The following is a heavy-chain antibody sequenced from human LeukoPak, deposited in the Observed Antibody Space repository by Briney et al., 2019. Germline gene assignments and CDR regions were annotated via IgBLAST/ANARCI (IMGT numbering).Heavy chain of an antibody. J-gene: IGHJ5*02. CDR3: TTHGVVVPS. CDR1: GFTFSNAW. D-gene: IGHD2-2*01. Sequence: GGSLRLSCAASGFTFSNAWMSWVRQAPGKGLEWAGRIKSKTDGGTTDYAAPVKGRFTISRDDSKNTLYLQMNSLKTEDTAVYYCTTHGVVVPSWGQGTLVTVSS. V-gene: IGHV3-15*01. CDR2: IKSKTDGGTT.